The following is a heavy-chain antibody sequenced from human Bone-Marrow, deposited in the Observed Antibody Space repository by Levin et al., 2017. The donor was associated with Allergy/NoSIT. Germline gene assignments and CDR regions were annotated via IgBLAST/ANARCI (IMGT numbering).Heavy chain of an antibody. CDR2: ISGSGGST. Sequence: GESLKISCAASGFTFSSYAMSWVRQAPGKGLEWVSAISGSGGSTYYADSVKGRFTISRDNSKNTLYLQMNSLRAEDTAVYYCAKFLWQWLDPFDYWGQGTLVTVSS. D-gene: IGHD6-19*01. CDR3: AKFLWQWLDPFDY. J-gene: IGHJ4*02. V-gene: IGHV3-23*01. CDR1: GFTFSSYA.